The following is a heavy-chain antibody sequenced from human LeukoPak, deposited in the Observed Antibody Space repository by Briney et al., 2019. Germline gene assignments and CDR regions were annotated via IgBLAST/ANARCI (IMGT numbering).Heavy chain of an antibody. D-gene: IGHD1-26*01. CDR2: INPNSGGT. CDR1: GYTFTGYY. V-gene: IGHV1-2*02. CDR3: ATGSYYGDYYYYYYMDV. J-gene: IGHJ6*03. Sequence: ASVKVSCKASGYTFTGYYMHWVRQAPGQGLEWMGWINPNSGGTNYAQKFQGRVTMTRDTSISTAYMELSRLRSDDTAVYYCATGSYYGDYYYYYYMDVWGKGTTVTISS.